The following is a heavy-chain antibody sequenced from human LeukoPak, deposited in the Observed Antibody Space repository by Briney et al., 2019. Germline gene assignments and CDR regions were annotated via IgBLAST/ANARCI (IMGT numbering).Heavy chain of an antibody. CDR2: INPNSGNT. CDR1: GYIFTDYY. D-gene: IGHD6-19*01. J-gene: IGHJ4*02. V-gene: IGHV1-8*02. CDR3: ARGSSGWYGQRFDY. Sequence: ASVKVSCKASGYIFTDYYIHWVRQAPGQGPEWMGRINPNSGNTGYAQKFQGRVTMTRNTSISTAYMELSSLRSEDTAVYYCARGSSGWYGQRFDYWGQGTLVTVSS.